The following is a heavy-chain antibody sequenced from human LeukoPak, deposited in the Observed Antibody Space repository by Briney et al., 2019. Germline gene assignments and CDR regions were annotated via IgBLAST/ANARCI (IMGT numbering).Heavy chain of an antibody. D-gene: IGHD6-13*01. CDR2: ISGDGGST. CDR1: GFTFDDYA. V-gene: IGHV3-43*02. CDR3: AKPYSSSSSEYYYYYGMDV. Sequence: GESRRLSCAADGFTFDDYAMHWVRQVPGKGLEWVSLISGDGGSTYYADSVKGRFTISRDNSKNSLYLQMNSLRTEDTALYYCAKPYSSSSSEYYYYYGMDVWGQGTTVTVSS. J-gene: IGHJ6*02.